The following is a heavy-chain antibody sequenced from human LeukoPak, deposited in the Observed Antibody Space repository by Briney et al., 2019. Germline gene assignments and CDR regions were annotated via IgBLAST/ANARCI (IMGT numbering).Heavy chain of an antibody. V-gene: IGHV3-7*01. CDR2: IKQDGSEK. Sequence: PGGSLRLSCAASGITFSSHWMSWVRQAAGKGLEWVANIKQDGSEKYYVDSVKGRFTISRDNAKNTLYLQMNSLRAEDTAVYYCARGESSSSWSPPGYYYYGMDVWGQGTTVTVSS. CDR3: ARGESSSSWSPPGYYYYGMDV. CDR1: GITFSSHW. D-gene: IGHD6-13*01. J-gene: IGHJ6*02.